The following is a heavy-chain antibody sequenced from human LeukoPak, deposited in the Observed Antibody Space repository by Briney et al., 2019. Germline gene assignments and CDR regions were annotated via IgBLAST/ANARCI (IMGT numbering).Heavy chain of an antibody. V-gene: IGHV3-21*06. D-gene: IGHD6-13*01. Sequence: PGGSLRLSCAASGFTFSTYSMNWVRQAPGKGLEWVSSISSSSSYIYYADSVKGRFTISRDNAKNSLYLQMNSLRAEDTAVYYCARFIAAPYYFDYWGRGTLVTVSS. CDR1: GFTFSTYS. CDR3: ARFIAAPYYFDY. J-gene: IGHJ4*02. CDR2: ISSSSSYI.